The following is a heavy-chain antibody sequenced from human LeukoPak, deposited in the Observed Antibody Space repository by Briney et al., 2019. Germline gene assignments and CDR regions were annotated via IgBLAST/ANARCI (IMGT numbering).Heavy chain of an antibody. D-gene: IGHD3-22*01. CDR2: IIPIFGTA. V-gene: IGHV1-69*05. CDR3: ARDLGEYYDSSGYLSFFDY. CDR1: GGTFSSYA. Sequence: SVKVCCKASGGTFSSYAISWVRQAPGQGLEWMGRIIPIFGTANYAQKFQGRVTITTDESTSTAYMELSSLRSEDTAVYYCARDLGEYYDSSGYLSFFDYWGQGTLVTVSS. J-gene: IGHJ4*02.